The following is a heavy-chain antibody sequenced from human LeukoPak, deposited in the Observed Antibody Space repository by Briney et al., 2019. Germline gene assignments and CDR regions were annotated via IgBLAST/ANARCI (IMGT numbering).Heavy chain of an antibody. CDR1: GFTLSDYY. CDR2: IYYSGST. D-gene: IGHD3-16*01. J-gene: IGHJ4*02. V-gene: IGHV4-38-2*01. Sequence: KAGGSLRLSCAASGFTLSDYYMSWIRQPPGKGLEWIGTIYYSGSTYYNPSLQSRVTISLDTSKNQFSLHVRSVTAVDTATYYCARFFYYDASLPPYWGQGTLVIVSS. CDR3: ARFFYYDASLPPY.